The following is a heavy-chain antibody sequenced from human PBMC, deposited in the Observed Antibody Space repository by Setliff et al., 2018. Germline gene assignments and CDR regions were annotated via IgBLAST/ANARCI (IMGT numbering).Heavy chain of an antibody. J-gene: IGHJ4*02. V-gene: IGHV1-18*01. CDR2: ISAYDGNT. CDR3: ARTPPNRGLSNGWYVDY. D-gene: IGHD6-19*01. CDR1: GYTFTYYG. Sequence: ASVKVSCKASGYTFTYYGITWVRQAPGQGLEWMAWISAYDGNTKYTLKLQGRVTLTTDTPTTTAYMDLRGLRSDDTAVYYCARTPPNRGLSNGWYVDYWGQGALVTVSS.